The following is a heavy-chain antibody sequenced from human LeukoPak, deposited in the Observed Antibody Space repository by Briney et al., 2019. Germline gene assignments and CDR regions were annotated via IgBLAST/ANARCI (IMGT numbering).Heavy chain of an antibody. CDR1: GGSISSSNW. CDR3: ARASGYYDFWSGYSPGHFDY. J-gene: IGHJ4*02. CDR2: IYHSGST. Sequence: SETLSLTCAVSGGSISSSNWWSWVRQPPGQGLEWIGEIYHSGSTNYNPSLKSRVTISVDKSMNQFSLKLSSVTAADTAVYYCARASGYYDFWSGYSPGHFDYWGQGTLVTVSS. D-gene: IGHD3-3*01. V-gene: IGHV4-4*02.